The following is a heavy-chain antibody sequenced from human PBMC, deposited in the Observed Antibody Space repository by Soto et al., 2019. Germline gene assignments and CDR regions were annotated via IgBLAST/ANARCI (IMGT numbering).Heavy chain of an antibody. CDR3: ASGASRWYPYFFDS. D-gene: IGHD6-13*01. CDR1: EGTFNSYA. Sequence: QAQVVQSGAEVRKPGSSVKLSCKASEGTFNSYAIAWVRQAPGQGLEWMGGIIPYYNTLNYAQKFQDRVTIPADDSTNTVYMELISLRSDDTAVYFCASGASRWYPYFFDSWPREPWSPSPQ. V-gene: IGHV1-69*01. CDR2: IIPYYNTL. J-gene: IGHJ4*02.